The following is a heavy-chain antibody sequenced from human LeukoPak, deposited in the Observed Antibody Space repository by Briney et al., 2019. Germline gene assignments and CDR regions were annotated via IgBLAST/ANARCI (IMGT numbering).Heavy chain of an antibody. CDR2: VYYSGST. CDR1: GGSISSYY. D-gene: IGHD6-19*01. Sequence: SETLSLTCTLSGGSISSYYWSWIRQPPGKGLEWIGYVYYSGSTNYNPSLKSRITISVDTSKNQFSLKLSSVTAADTAVYYCARVAQVAGTLYYYYYYMDVWGKGTTVTISS. J-gene: IGHJ6*03. CDR3: ARVAQVAGTLYYYYYYMDV. V-gene: IGHV4-59*01.